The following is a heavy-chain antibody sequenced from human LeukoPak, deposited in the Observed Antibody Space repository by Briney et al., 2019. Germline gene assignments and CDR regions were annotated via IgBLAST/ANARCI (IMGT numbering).Heavy chain of an antibody. Sequence: SETLSLTCTVSGGPISSYYWSWIRQPPGKALEWIGYIYFSGGTNYNPSLKSRVTISVDTSKNQFFLKLSSVTAADTAVYYCARTDYGDLSWFDPWGQGTLVTVSA. J-gene: IGHJ5*02. CDR3: ARTDYGDLSWFDP. CDR2: IYFSGGT. V-gene: IGHV4-59*01. CDR1: GGPISSYY. D-gene: IGHD4-17*01.